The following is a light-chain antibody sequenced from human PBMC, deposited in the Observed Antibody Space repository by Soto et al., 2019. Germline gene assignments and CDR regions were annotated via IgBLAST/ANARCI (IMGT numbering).Light chain of an antibody. V-gene: IGKV3-11*01. CDR2: EAS. CDR1: QSVSRN. Sequence: EIVITQSPATLSVSPGERATLSCRASQSVSRNLAWYQQKPGQAPRLLIYEASNRVTGIPARFSGSGSGTDFTLTISSLQPADFAIYYCQQRISWPLTFGGGTKVDIK. J-gene: IGKJ4*01. CDR3: QQRISWPLT.